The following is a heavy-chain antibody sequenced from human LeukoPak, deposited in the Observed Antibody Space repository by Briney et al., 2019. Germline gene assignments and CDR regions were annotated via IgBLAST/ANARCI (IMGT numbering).Heavy chain of an antibody. Sequence: SETLSLTCSVSGVSFSGYYWSGIRQPPGKRLEWIGYIYSSGSTDYNPSLKSRVTMSVDTSKNQFSLVLSSVTAADTAIYYCARDSYGSGAYYGMDVWGQGTTVTVSS. CDR1: GVSFSGYY. CDR2: IYSSGST. J-gene: IGHJ6*02. D-gene: IGHD3-10*01. V-gene: IGHV4-59*01. CDR3: ARDSYGSGAYYGMDV.